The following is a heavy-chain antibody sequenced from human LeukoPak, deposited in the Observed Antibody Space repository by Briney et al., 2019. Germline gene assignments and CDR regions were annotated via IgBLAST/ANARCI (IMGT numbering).Heavy chain of an antibody. J-gene: IGHJ4*02. V-gene: IGHV4-59*01. CDR3: ARASTTFDD. Sequence: SETLSLACSVSGGSITSYYWSWIRQPPGKGLEWIGYISDGGSTNYNPPLKSRVSIAVDTSKNQFSLKLSSVTAADTAVYFCARASTTFDDWGQGTLVTVSS. D-gene: IGHD1-14*01. CDR1: GGSITSYY. CDR2: ISDGGST.